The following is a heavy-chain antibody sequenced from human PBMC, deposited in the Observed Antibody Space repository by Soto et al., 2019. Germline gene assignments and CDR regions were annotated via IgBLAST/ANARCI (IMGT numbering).Heavy chain of an antibody. Sequence: QVQLVESGGGVVQPGRSLRLSCAASGFTFSSYGIHWVRQAPGKGLEWVAVIWYDGSNKYYADSVKGRFTISRDNSKNTLYLQMNSLRAEDTAVYYCASPYIGAFDIWGQGTMVTVSS. V-gene: IGHV3-33*01. CDR3: ASPYIGAFDI. CDR1: GFTFSSYG. J-gene: IGHJ3*02. CDR2: IWYDGSNK. D-gene: IGHD2-15*01.